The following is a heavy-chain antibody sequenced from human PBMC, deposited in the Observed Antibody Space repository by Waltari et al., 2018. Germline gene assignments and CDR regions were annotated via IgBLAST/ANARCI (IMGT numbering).Heavy chain of an antibody. CDR2: IYPYSGNT. CDR1: GYIFSHYG. D-gene: IGHD6-13*01. Sequence: QLVQSGAEVKKPGASVKVSCNASGYIFSHYGITWVRKVPGQGLEWMGWIYPYSGNTKYEQSLQGRVTLTTDTSTTTAYMEIRSLRSDDTAIYYCARDDADSSNFGGFWGQGTLVTVSS. V-gene: IGHV1-18*01. J-gene: IGHJ4*02. CDR3: ARDDADSSNFGGF.